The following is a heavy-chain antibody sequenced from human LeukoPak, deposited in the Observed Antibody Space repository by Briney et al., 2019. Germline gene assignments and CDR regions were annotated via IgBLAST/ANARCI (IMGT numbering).Heavy chain of an antibody. CDR1: GFTFSNSG. CDR3: AKDYIYGGWGNAFDI. D-gene: IGHD5-18*01. CDR2: IRFDGSSK. J-gene: IGHJ3*02. Sequence: GGSLRLSCAASGFTFSNSGMHWVRQAPGKGLEWVAFIRFDGSSKFYADSVKGRFTISRDNSKNTLNLQMNSLRAEDTAVYYCAKDYIYGGWGNAFDIWGQGTKVTVSS. V-gene: IGHV3-30*02.